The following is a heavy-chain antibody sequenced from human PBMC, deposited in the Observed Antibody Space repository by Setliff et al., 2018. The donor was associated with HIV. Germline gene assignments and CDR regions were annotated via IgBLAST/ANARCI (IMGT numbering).Heavy chain of an antibody. CDR1: GDTFTTYD. Sequence: ASVKVSCKASGDTFTTYDINWVRQATGQGPEWIGWMNTNSGNTGYAQKFQGRVTMTRDASINTAYMELSSLTSDDTAVYYCARDWSMTSRESNWFDPWGQGTLVTVSS. J-gene: IGHJ5*02. CDR3: ARDWSMTSRESNWFDP. V-gene: IGHV1-8*02. D-gene: IGHD6-6*01. CDR2: MNTNSGNT.